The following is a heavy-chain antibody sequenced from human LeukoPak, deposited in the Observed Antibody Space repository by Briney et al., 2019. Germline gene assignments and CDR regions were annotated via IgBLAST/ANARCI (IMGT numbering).Heavy chain of an antibody. CDR3: ARSSGSYFDY. J-gene: IGHJ4*02. CDR2: YYSGST. D-gene: IGHD1-26*01. V-gene: IGHV4-59*01. Sequence: SETLSLTCSVSGGSISNYYWGWIRQPPGKGLEWIGYYSGSTNYNPSLKSRVTISIDTSKNQFSLKLSSVTAADTAVYYCARSSGSYFDYWGQGTLVTVSS. CDR1: GGSISNYY.